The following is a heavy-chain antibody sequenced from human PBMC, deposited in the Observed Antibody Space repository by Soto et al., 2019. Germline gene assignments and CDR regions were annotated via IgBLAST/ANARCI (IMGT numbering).Heavy chain of an antibody. CDR2: ISAYNGNT. V-gene: IGHV1-18*01. Sequence: ASVKVSCKASGYTFTSYGISWVRQAPGQGLEWMGWISAYNGNTNYAQKLQGRVTMTTDTSTSTAYMELRSLRSEDTALYYCARGPSVDYYGPGYFLDYGSDVWGQGTTVTVSS. J-gene: IGHJ6*02. D-gene: IGHD3-10*01. CDR3: ARGPSVDYYGPGYFLDYGSDV. CDR1: GYTFTSYG.